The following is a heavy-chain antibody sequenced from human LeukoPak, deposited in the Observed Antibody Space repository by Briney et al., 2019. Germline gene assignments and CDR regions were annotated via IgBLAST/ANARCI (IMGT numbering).Heavy chain of an antibody. V-gene: IGHV3-64*02. J-gene: IGHJ6*03. CDR3: ARVKMGATVSDYYYYYMDV. Sequence: AGGSLRLSCAASGFTFSSYTMHWVRQAPGKRLQSVSAITSNGGYTHYADSVKDRFTISRDNSRNALFLQMGGLRIEDMAVYYCARVKMGATVSDYYYYYMDVWGKGTTVTVSS. CDR2: ITSNGGYT. CDR1: GFTFSSYT. D-gene: IGHD1-26*01.